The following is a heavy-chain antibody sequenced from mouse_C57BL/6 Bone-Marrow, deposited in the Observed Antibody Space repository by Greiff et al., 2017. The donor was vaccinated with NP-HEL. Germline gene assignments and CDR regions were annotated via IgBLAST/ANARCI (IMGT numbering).Heavy chain of an antibody. D-gene: IGHD1-2*01. CDR1: GYTFTDYY. CDR2: INPNNGGT. CDR3: ARKGLLRHYYFDY. V-gene: IGHV1-26*01. Sequence: EVQLQQSGPELVKPGASVKISCKASGYTFTDYYMNWVKQSHGKSLEWIGDINPNNGGTSYNQKFKGKATLTVDKSSSTAYMELRSLTSEDSAVYYCARKGLLRHYYFDYWGQGTTLTVSS. J-gene: IGHJ2*01.